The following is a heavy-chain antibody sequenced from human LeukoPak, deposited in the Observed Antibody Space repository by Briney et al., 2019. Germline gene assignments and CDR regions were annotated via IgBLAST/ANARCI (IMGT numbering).Heavy chain of an antibody. Sequence: GESLKISCKGSGFTFTTYWIGWVRQMPGKGLEWMGIIYPGDSETRYSPSFQGQVTISADKSLASAYLQWSSLKASDTARYYCAGLRNGGPIRSWGLGTLVTVSS. D-gene: IGHD4-17*01. CDR2: IYPGDSET. CDR1: GFTFTTYW. V-gene: IGHV5-51*01. J-gene: IGHJ4*02. CDR3: AGLRNGGPIRS.